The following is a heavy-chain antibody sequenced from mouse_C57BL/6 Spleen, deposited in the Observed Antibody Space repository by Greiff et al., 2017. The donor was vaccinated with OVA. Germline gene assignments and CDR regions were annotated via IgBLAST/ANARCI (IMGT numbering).Heavy chain of an antibody. J-gene: IGHJ3*01. D-gene: IGHD1-1*01. CDR3: TGDMYEDGSSPLAY. Sequence: EVKLEESGGGLVQPGGSMKLSCVASGFTFSNYWMNWVRQSPEKGLEWVAQIRLKSDNYATHYAESVKGRFTISRDDSKSSVYLQMNNLRAEDTGIYYCTGDMYEDGSSPLAYWGQGTLVTVSA. CDR1: GFTFSNYW. V-gene: IGHV6-3*01. CDR2: IRLKSDNYAT.